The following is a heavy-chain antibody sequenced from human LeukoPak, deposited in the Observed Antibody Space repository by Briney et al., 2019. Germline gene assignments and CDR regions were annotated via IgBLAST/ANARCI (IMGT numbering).Heavy chain of an antibody. CDR2: INPSGGST. J-gene: IGHJ3*02. V-gene: IGHV1-46*01. Sequence: GASVNVSCKASGYTFTGYYMHWVRQAPGQGLEWMGIINPSGGSTSYAQKFQGRVTMTRDTSTSTVYMELSSLRSEDTAVYYCARGGRYYYDSSGYAAAFDIWGQGTMVTVSS. CDR1: GYTFTGYY. D-gene: IGHD3-22*01. CDR3: ARGGRYYYDSSGYAAAFDI.